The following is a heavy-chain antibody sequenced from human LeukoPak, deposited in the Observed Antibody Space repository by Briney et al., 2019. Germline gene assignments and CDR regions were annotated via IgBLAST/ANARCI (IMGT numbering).Heavy chain of an antibody. Sequence: SGGSLRLSCAASGFTFSSYAMHWVRQAPGKGLEWVAVISYDGSNKYYADSVKGRFTISRDNSKNTLYLQMNSLRAEDTAVYYCARDPTYYDILTGYSDYWGQGTLVTVSS. V-gene: IGHV3-30-3*01. CDR2: ISYDGSNK. J-gene: IGHJ4*02. CDR1: GFTFSSYA. CDR3: ARDPTYYDILTGYSDY. D-gene: IGHD3-9*01.